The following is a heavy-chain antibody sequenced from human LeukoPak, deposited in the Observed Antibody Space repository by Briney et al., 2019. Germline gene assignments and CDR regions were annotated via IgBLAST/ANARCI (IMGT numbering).Heavy chain of an antibody. CDR2: IYYSGST. V-gene: IGHV4-39*01. CDR3: ARRSRQLVLSGETMDFDY. CDR1: GGSISSSSYY. Sequence: SETLSLTCTVSGGSISSSSYYWGWIRQPPGKGLEWIGSIYYSGSTYYTPSLKSRVTISVDTSKNQFSLKLSSVTAADTAVYYCARRSRQLVLSGETMDFDYWGQGTLVTVSS. J-gene: IGHJ4*02. D-gene: IGHD6-13*01.